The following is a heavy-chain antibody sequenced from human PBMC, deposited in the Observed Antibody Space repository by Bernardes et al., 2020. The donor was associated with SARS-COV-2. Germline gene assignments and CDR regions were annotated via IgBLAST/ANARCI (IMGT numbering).Heavy chain of an antibody. CDR2: ISGEGTGL. V-gene: IGHV3-74*03. Sequence: RGSLRLSCAASGISFSSYWMHWVRQAPGKGLEWVSRISGEGTGLTYADSVKGRFTISRDNAKNTLYLQMDSLRVEDTAVYYCAGTSTTCCDYWGQGTLVTVSS. CDR1: GISFSSYW. CDR3: AGTSTTCCDY. D-gene: IGHD2-2*01. J-gene: IGHJ4*02.